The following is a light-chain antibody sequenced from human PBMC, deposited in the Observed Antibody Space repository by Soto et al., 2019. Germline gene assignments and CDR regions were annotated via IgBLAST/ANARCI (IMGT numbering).Light chain of an antibody. J-gene: IGLJ3*02. CDR1: SSNIGGNT. V-gene: IGLV1-44*01. Sequence: QSVLTQPPSTSGTPGQRVTMSCSGSSSNIGGNTVNWYQQVPGTAPKLVIFSDNQRPSGVPARFSGSKSGTSASLAISGLQSDDEADYYCEAWDDSLNGPVFGGGTKLTVL. CDR2: SDN. CDR3: EAWDDSLNGPV.